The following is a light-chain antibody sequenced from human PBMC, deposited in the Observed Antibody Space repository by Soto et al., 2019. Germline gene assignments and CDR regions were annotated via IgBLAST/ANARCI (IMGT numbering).Light chain of an antibody. CDR1: SSDVRSYNL. CDR3: CSYAGSSSFHVV. J-gene: IGLJ2*01. CDR2: EVN. V-gene: IGLV2-23*02. Sequence: QSALTQPASVSESPGQSITISCTGTSSDVRSYNLVSWYQQHPGKAPKLMIYEVNKRPSGVSNRFSGSKSGNTASLTISGLQAEDEADYYCCSYAGSSSFHVVFGGGTKLTVL.